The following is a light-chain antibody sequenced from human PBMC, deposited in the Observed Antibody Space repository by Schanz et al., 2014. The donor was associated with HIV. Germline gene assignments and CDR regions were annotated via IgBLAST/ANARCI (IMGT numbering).Light chain of an antibody. CDR3: STWDDRLNGVV. J-gene: IGLJ2*01. Sequence: QSVLTQPPSVSAAPGQRVTISCTGSSSNIGAGYDVHWYQHLPGTAPKLLIYGNTNRPSGVPDRFSGSKSGTSASLAISGLQSEDEAEYYCSTWDDRLNGVVFGGGTKLTVL. CDR1: SSNIGAGYD. V-gene: IGLV1-40*01. CDR2: GNT.